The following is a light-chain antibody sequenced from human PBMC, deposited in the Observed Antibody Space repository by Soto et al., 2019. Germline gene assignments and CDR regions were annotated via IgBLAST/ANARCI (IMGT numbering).Light chain of an antibody. CDR2: NNN. J-gene: IGLJ1*01. CDR1: RSNIGSQN. Sequence: QSVLTQRPSTSGTPGQRITISCSGSRSNIGSQNVNWYQQLPGTAPKLLIYNNNQRPSGVPDRFSGSKSGTSASLAISGLQSEDEAAYYCAAWDDSLIGYVFGTGTKLTVL. V-gene: IGLV1-44*01. CDR3: AAWDDSLIGYV.